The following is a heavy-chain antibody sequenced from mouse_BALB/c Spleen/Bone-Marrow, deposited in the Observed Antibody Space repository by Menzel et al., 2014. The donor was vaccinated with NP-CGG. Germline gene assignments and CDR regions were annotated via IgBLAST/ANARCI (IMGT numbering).Heavy chain of an antibody. CDR1: GYTFTSYW. CDR2: INPSNGRT. V-gene: IGHV1S81*02. CDR3: ARCYYGNYFDY. Sequence: QVQLQQSGAELVKPGASVKLSCKASGYTFTSYWMHWVKQRPGQGLEWIGEINPSNGRTNYNEKFKSKATLTVDKSSSTANMQLSILTSEDSAVYYCARCYYGNYFDYWGQGTTLTVSS. D-gene: IGHD2-1*01. J-gene: IGHJ2*01.